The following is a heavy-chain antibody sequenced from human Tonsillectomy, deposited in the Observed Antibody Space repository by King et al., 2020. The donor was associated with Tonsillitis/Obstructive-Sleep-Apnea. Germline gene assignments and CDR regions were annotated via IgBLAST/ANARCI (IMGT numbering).Heavy chain of an antibody. CDR1: GYTFTSYA. J-gene: IGHJ4*02. Sequence: QLVQSGAEVKKPGASVKVSCKASGYTFTSYALQWVRQAPGQRLEWMGWIITGNGNTKYSQNFQDRVTITRDTSASTGYMELSSLTSEDTAVYYCVRSSGLYYFDYWGQGTLVTVSS. CDR2: IITGNGNT. V-gene: IGHV1-3*04. D-gene: IGHD6-19*01. CDR3: VRSSGLYYFDY.